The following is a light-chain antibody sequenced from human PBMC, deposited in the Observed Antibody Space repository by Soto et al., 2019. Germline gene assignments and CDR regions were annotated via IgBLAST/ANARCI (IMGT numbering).Light chain of an antibody. Sequence: QLVLTQSPSASASLGASVKLTCTLDSGHSTYAIAWHQQQPEKGPRYLMKLNSDGSHTKGDGIPDRFSGSSSGAERYLIISSLQSEDEADYYCQTWATGIRVFGGGTKVTVL. CDR2: LNSDGSH. CDR1: SGHSTYA. V-gene: IGLV4-69*01. CDR3: QTWATGIRV. J-gene: IGLJ3*02.